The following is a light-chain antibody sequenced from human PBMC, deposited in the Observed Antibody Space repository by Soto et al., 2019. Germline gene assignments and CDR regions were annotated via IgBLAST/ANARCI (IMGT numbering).Light chain of an antibody. V-gene: IGKV1-39*01. J-gene: IGKJ1*01. CDR1: QSVSRY. CDR3: QQSYSEA. CDR2: AVF. Sequence: DIQLTQSPSSLSASIGDRVTITCRTSQSVSRYLNWYQHKPGNAPKLLIYAVFSLQSGVPSRFRGTGSGTDFTLTITSLQPEDFATYYCQQSYSEAFGQGTKVDI.